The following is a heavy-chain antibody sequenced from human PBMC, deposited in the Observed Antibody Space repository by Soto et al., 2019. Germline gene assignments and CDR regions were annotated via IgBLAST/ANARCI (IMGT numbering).Heavy chain of an antibody. Sequence: DVQLLESGGALVQPGESLRLSCAASGFPFSSYAMTWVRHAPGKGLEWVSGIANSGGTTFYADSVRGWFTISRDNSKNTLYLQMNNLRAEDRAIYYCAKRIASFGSGWDSWGEGPLVTVSS. J-gene: IGHJ4*02. V-gene: IGHV3-23*01. D-gene: IGHD6-19*01. CDR1: GFPFSSYA. CDR2: IANSGGTT. CDR3: AKRIASFGSGWDS.